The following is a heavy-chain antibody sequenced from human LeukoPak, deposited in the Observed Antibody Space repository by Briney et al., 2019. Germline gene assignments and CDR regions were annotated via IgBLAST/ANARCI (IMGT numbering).Heavy chain of an antibody. J-gene: IGHJ4*02. D-gene: IGHD3-22*01. V-gene: IGHV1-2*02. CDR3: ARVGLVSSGDWGEDYFDY. Sequence: ASVKVSCKASGYTFTDYYIHWVRQAPGQGLEWMGWINPDSGGTNYAQKFQGRVTMTSDTSISTAYMELSRLRSDDTAVYCCARVGLVSSGDWGEDYFDYWGQGALVTVSS. CDR1: GYTFTDYY. CDR2: INPDSGGT.